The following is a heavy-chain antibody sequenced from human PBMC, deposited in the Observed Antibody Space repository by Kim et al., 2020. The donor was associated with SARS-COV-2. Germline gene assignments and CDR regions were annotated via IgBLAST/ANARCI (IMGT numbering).Heavy chain of an antibody. Sequence: YADSVKGRFTISRDNSKNTLYLQMNSLRAEDTAVYYCAKTTVTPPYFDYWGQGTLVTVSS. CDR3: AKTTVTPPYFDY. J-gene: IGHJ4*02. D-gene: IGHD4-17*01. V-gene: IGHV3-23*01.